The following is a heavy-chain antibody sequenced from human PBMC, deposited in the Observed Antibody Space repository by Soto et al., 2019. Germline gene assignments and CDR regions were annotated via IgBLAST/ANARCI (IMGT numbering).Heavy chain of an antibody. V-gene: IGHV1-69*01. CDR3: ALWGFRDGNNSKYNDSGMEV. D-gene: IGHD3-10*01. CDR2: IIPIFGTA. J-gene: IGHJ6*02. CDR1: GGTFNRYT. Sequence: VQLVQSGAEVKKPGSSVKLSCKASGGTFNRYTISWVRQAPGQGLEWMGGIIPIFGTANYAQKFQCRVAIIADESTSAAYMELRSLSSEDTAVYYCALWGFRDGNNSKYNDSGMEVWGQGTTVTVSS.